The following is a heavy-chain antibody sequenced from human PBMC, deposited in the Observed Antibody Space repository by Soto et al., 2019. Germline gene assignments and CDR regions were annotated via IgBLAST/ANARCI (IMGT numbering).Heavy chain of an antibody. CDR2: IYYSGST. V-gene: IGHV4-59*08. CDR1: GGSISSYY. D-gene: IGHD1-26*01. Sequence: PSETLSLTYTVSGGSISSYYWSWIRQPPGKGLEWIGYIYYSGSTNYNPSLKSRVTISVDTSKNQFSLKLSSVTAADTAVYYCARQVGATTFDYWGQGTLVTVSS. J-gene: IGHJ4*02. CDR3: ARQVGATTFDY.